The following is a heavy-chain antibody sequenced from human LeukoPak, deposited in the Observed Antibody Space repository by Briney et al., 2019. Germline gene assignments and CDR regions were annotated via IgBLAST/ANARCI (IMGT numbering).Heavy chain of an antibody. CDR2: IYTSGST. J-gene: IGHJ1*01. V-gene: IGHV4-61*02. CDR3: ARGGGSHLVKYFQH. Sequence: SETLSLTCSVSGGSISSGSHYWSWIRQPAGKGLEWIGRIYTSGSTDYNPSLKSRVTISVDTSKNNFSLKLSSVTAADTAVYYCARGGGSHLVKYFQHWGQGTLVTVSS. CDR1: GGSISSGSHY. D-gene: IGHD1-26*01.